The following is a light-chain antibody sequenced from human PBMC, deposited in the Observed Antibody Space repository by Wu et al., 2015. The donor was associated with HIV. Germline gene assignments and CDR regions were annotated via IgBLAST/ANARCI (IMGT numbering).Light chain of an antibody. V-gene: IGKV3-20*01. Sequence: EIVSRQSPGTLSMSPGERVILSCRASQNVGSRSLAWYQQKPGQAPRLLISAATSRATGIPDRFSGFGAGTDFSLIISRLEPEDFGVYYCQQYGSSPITFGQGTRLEIK. J-gene: IGKJ5*01. CDR2: AAT. CDR1: QNVGSRS. CDR3: QQYGSSPIT.